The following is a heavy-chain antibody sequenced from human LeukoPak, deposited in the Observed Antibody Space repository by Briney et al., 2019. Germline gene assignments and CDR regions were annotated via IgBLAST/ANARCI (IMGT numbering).Heavy chain of an antibody. Sequence: PGRSLRLSCAASGFTFSSSAMHWVRQAPDKGLEWVAVISYDGSNKYYADSVKGRFTISRDNSKNTLYLQMNSLRADDTAVYYCARDRDSSGWYEGFDYWSQGTLVTVSS. CDR3: ARDRDSSGWYEGFDY. CDR2: ISYDGSNK. J-gene: IGHJ4*02. CDR1: GFTFSSSA. D-gene: IGHD6-19*01. V-gene: IGHV3-30-3*01.